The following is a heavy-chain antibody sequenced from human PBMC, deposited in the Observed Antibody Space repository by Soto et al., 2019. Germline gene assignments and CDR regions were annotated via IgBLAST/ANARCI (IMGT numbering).Heavy chain of an antibody. CDR1: GFTFSNYA. J-gene: IGHJ4*02. V-gene: IGHV3-23*01. CDR2: ITGSGDVS. D-gene: IGHD2-15*01. Sequence: VQLLQSGGGLIQPGGSLRLSCTTSGFTFSNYAMSWVRQAPGKGLEGGSVITGSGDVSYVTDRFKGRFTVSRDNPKNTLLQEMSSLSTADPSVYFSPKAQEPSGNVNSYLDYWGQRIRVTVSP. CDR3: PKAQEPSGNVNSYLDY.